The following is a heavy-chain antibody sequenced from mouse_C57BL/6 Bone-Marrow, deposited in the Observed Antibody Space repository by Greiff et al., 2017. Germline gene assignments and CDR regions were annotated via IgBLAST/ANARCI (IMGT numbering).Heavy chain of an antibody. CDR2: ISDGGSYT. CDR3: ARKDNGYGGYYFDY. D-gene: IGHD2-2*01. Sequence: EVMLVESGGGLVKPGGSLKLSCAASGFTFSSYAMSWVRQTPEKRLEWVATISDGGSYTYYPDNVKGRFTISRDNAKNNLYLQMSHLKSEDTAMYSCARKDNGYGGYYFDYWGQGTTLTVSS. J-gene: IGHJ2*01. V-gene: IGHV5-4*03. CDR1: GFTFSSYA.